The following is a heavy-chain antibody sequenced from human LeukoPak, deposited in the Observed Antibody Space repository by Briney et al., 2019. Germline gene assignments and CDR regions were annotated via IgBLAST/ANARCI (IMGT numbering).Heavy chain of an antibody. CDR2: IYSGGKT. CDR3: ARLTTVTTTTSYYMDV. CDR1: GFTVSTNY. V-gene: IGHV3-53*05. D-gene: IGHD4-11*01. J-gene: IGHJ6*03. Sequence: GGSLRLSCAASGFTVSTNYMSWVRQAPGKGLEWVSIIYSGGKTYYADSVKGRFTISRDNSKNTLYLQMNSLRAEDTAMYYCARLTTVTTTTSYYMDVWGKGTTVTVSS.